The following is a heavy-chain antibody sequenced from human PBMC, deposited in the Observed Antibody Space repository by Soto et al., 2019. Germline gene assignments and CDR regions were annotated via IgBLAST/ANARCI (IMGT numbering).Heavy chain of an antibody. CDR2: FSSSGIST. CDR1: GFTFSSYA. D-gene: IGHD6-13*01. J-gene: IGHJ4*02. CDR3: AKEDAAADYFDY. Sequence: GGSLRLSCATSGFTFSSYALSWVRQAPGKGLEWGSGFSSSGISTYYADSVKGRFTISRDNSKNTLYLQMNSLRAEDSAIYYCAKEDAAADYFDYWGQGTLVPVSS. V-gene: IGHV3-23*01.